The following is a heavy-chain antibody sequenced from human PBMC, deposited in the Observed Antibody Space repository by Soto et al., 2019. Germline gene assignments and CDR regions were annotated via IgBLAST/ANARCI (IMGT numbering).Heavy chain of an antibody. J-gene: IGHJ4*02. Sequence: QVQLVQSGADVKKPGSSVRVSCKASGDTFNFYSINWVRQAPGLGLQWMGRINPILSMSNYAPRFQGRVTMTAHKSTSTAYMELSSLRSEDTAMYYCATSYGSGYRAFDSWGQGALVTVSS. CDR3: ATSYGSGYRAFDS. V-gene: IGHV1-69*02. CDR2: INPILSMS. D-gene: IGHD3-10*01. CDR1: GDTFNFYS.